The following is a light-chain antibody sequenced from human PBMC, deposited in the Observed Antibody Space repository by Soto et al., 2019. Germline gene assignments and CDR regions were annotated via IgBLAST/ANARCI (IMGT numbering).Light chain of an antibody. J-gene: IGLJ1*01. Sequence: QSVLTQPPSVSAAPGQKVTISCSGSSSNIGNNYVSWYQQVPGAAPKLLIYDNNKRPSGIPDRFSGSKSGTSATLGITGLQTGDEADYYCGTGDSSLSTGGYVFGTGTKLTVL. V-gene: IGLV1-51*01. CDR1: SSNIGNNY. CDR2: DNN. CDR3: GTGDSSLSTGGYV.